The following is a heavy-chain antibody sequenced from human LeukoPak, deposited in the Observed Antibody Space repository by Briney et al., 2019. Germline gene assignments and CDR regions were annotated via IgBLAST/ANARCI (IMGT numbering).Heavy chain of an antibody. V-gene: IGHV1-2*02. Sequence: APVKVSCKASGYTFTGYYMHWVRQAPGQGLEWMGWINPNSGGTNYAQKFQGRVTMTRDTSISTAYMELSRLRSDDTAVYYCARQTYYYDSAGIDAFDIWGQGTMVTVSS. D-gene: IGHD3-22*01. CDR2: INPNSGGT. J-gene: IGHJ3*02. CDR3: ARQTYYYDSAGIDAFDI. CDR1: GYTFTGYY.